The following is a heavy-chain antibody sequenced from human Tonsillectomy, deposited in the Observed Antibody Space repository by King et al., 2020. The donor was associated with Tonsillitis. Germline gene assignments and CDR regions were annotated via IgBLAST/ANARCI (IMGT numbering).Heavy chain of an antibody. Sequence: VQLVESGGGLVKPGGSLRLSCAASGFTFSDYYMSWIRQAPGKGLEWVSYISSSGSTISYADSVKGRFTISRDNAKNSLYLQMNSLRAEDTAVYYCARERITMIVVVNDAFDIWGQGTMVTVSS. J-gene: IGHJ3*02. CDR1: GFTFSDYY. V-gene: IGHV3-11*01. CDR3: ARERITMIVVVNDAFDI. CDR2: ISSSGSTI. D-gene: IGHD3-22*01.